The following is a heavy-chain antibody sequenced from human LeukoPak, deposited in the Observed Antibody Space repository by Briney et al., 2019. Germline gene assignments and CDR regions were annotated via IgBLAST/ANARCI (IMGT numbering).Heavy chain of an antibody. J-gene: IGHJ4*02. CDR1: GFTFSSSA. CDR3: SKDKFERGSGWVSGY. D-gene: IGHD6-19*01. Sequence: GGSLRLSCAASGFTFSSSAMSWVRQVPGKGLEWVSSISSSSSYIYYADSVKGRFTISRDNAKNSLYLQMNSLRAEDTALYYCSKDKFERGSGWVSGYWGQGTLVTVSS. V-gene: IGHV3-21*04. CDR2: ISSSSSYI.